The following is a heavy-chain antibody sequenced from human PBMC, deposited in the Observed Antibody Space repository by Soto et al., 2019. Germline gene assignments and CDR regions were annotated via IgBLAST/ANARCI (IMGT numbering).Heavy chain of an antibody. CDR2: IDSRGGTI. J-gene: IGHJ4*02. Sequence: PGGSLRLSCAASGFTFSSNSMNWVRQAPGKGLEWVSYIDSRGGTIYYADSVRGRFSISRDNAKNTLYLQMNSLREEDTAVYYCAREILSANYWGQGTQVTVSS. D-gene: IGHD1-26*01. CDR1: GFTFSSNS. V-gene: IGHV3-48*02. CDR3: AREILSANY.